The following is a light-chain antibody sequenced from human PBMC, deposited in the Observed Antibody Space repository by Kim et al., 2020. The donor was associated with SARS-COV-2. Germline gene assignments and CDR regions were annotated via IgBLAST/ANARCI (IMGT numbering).Light chain of an antibody. CDR3: QTWVTGIQV. CDR2: LKSDGSH. J-gene: IGLJ3*02. Sequence: QPVLTQSPSASASLGASVKLTCTLSSGHSDYAVAWHQQQPEKGPRFLMMLKSDGSHNKGDGFPDRFSGSSSGNVRYLTISSLQSEDEGDYYCQTWVTGIQVFGGGTQLTVL. V-gene: IGLV4-69*01. CDR1: SGHSDYA.